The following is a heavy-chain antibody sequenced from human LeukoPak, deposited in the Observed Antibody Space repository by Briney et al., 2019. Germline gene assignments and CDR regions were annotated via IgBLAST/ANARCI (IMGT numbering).Heavy chain of an antibody. D-gene: IGHD3-3*01. CDR2: INSDGSST. J-gene: IGHJ4*02. V-gene: IGHV3-74*01. CDR1: GFTFSSYW. CDR3: AREQANSYYDFWSGQNSLLDY. Sequence: EGSLRLSCAASGFTFSSYWMHWVRQAPGKGLVWVSRINSDGSSTSYADSVKGRFTISRDNAKNTLYLQMNSLRAEDTAVYYCAREQANSYYDFWSGQNSLLDYWGQGTLVTVSS.